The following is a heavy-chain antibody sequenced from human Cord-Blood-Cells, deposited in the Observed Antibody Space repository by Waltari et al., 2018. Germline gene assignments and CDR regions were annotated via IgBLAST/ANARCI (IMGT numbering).Heavy chain of an antibody. D-gene: IGHD6-13*01. J-gene: IGHJ4*02. CDR3: ARGAEIAAAGTAVDY. V-gene: IGHV4-59*01. CDR2: IYYSGST. Sequence: QVQLQESGPGLVKPSETLSLTCTVSGGSISSYYWSWIRQPPGKGLEWIGYIYYSGSTNYNPSLKSRVTISVDTSKNQFSLKLSSVTAADTAVYYCARGAEIAAAGTAVDYWGQGTLVTVSS. CDR1: GGSISSYY.